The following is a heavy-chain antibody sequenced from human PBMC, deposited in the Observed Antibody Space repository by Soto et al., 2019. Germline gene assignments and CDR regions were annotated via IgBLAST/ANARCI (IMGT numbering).Heavy chain of an antibody. CDR1: GYTFTSYD. CDR3: ARQWELSGYYYGMDV. J-gene: IGHJ6*02. Sequence: ASVEVSCKXSGYTFTSYDINWVRQATGQGLEWMGWMNPNSGNTGYAQKFQGRVTMTRDTSISTAYMELSSLRSEDTAVYYCARQWELSGYYYGMDVWGQGTTVTVSS. D-gene: IGHD1-26*01. V-gene: IGHV1-8*01. CDR2: MNPNSGNT.